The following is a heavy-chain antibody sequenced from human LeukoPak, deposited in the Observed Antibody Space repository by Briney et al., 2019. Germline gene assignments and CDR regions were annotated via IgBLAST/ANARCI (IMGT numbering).Heavy chain of an antibody. CDR3: ARDRRYSSGWYVPYYFDY. J-gene: IGHJ4*02. V-gene: IGHV3-7*01. CDR1: GFTFSSYW. D-gene: IGHD6-19*01. CDR2: IKQDGSEK. Sequence: GGSLRLSCAASGFTFSSYWMSWVRQAPGKGLEWVANIKQDGSEKYYVDSVKGRFTISRDSAKNSLYLQMNSLRAEDTAVYYCARDRRYSSGWYVPYYFDYWGQGTLVTVSS.